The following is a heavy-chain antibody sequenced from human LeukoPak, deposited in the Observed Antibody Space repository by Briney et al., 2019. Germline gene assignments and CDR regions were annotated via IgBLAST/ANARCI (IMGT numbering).Heavy chain of an antibody. J-gene: IGHJ4*02. D-gene: IGHD2-15*01. CDR2: INHRGNT. V-gene: IGHV4-34*01. Sequence: SETLSLTCAVYGGSFSGYYWSWIRQPPGKGLEWIGEINHRGNTNYNPSPKSRVTISVDTSKNQFSLKLNSVTAADTAVYYCVREILYCSGGSCYRGPFDNWGQGTLVTVSA. CDR3: VREILYCSGGSCYRGPFDN. CDR1: GGSFSGYY.